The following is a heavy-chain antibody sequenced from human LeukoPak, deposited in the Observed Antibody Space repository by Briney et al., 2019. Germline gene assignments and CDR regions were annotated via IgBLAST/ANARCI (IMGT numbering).Heavy chain of an antibody. Sequence: GGSLRLSCAASGFALRNYWMHWVRQAPGKGLVWVSHINGDGSNTGYADSVKGRFTISRDNSKKTLYLQMNSLRAEDTAVYYCATDFRYGSAWGPGTLVTVSS. CDR3: ATDFRYGSA. CDR2: INGDGSNT. V-gene: IGHV3-74*01. J-gene: IGHJ4*02. CDR1: GFALRNYW. D-gene: IGHD3-10*01.